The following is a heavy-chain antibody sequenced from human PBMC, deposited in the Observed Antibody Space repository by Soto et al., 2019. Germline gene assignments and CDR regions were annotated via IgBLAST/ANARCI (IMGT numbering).Heavy chain of an antibody. D-gene: IGHD2-15*01. J-gene: IGHJ6*02. CDR1: GYTFTSYH. Sequence: GASVKVSCKASGYTFTSYHMHWVLQAPGQGLEWMGIINPSGGSRSYAQKFQDRVTMTRDTSTSTLYMELSSLRSEDTAVYYCARDRQTDRGGDYYYYGMDVWGQGTTVTSP. CDR3: ARDRQTDRGGDYYYYGMDV. V-gene: IGHV1-46*01. CDR2: INPSGGSR.